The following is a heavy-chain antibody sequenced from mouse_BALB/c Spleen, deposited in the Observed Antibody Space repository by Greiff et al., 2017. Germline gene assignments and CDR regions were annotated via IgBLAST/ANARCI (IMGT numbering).Heavy chain of an antibody. V-gene: IGHV1-63*02. CDR3: ARGDSSGPYAMDC. J-gene: IGHJ4*01. CDR2: IYPGGGYT. Sequence: VKLMESGAELVRPGTSVKISCKASGYTFTNYWLGWVKQRPGHGLEWIGDIYPGGGYTNYNEKFKGKATLTADTSSSTAYMQLSSLTSEDSAVYFCARGDSSGPYAMDCWGQGTSVTVSS. D-gene: IGHD3-2*01. CDR1: GYTFTNYW.